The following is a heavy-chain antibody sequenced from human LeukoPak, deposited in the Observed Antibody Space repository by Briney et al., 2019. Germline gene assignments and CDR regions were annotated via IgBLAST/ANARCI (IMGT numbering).Heavy chain of an antibody. D-gene: IGHD3-3*01. CDR2: ISSSSSTI. V-gene: IGHV3-48*04. Sequence: PGGSLRLSCAASGFTFSSYSMNWVCQAPGKGLEWVSYISSSSSTIYYADSVKGRFTISRDNAKNSLYLQMNSLRAEHTAVYYGARGAGNDFWSGYYYRNWFDPWGQGTLVTVSS. CDR1: GFTFSSYS. CDR3: ARGAGNDFWSGYYYRNWFDP. J-gene: IGHJ5*02.